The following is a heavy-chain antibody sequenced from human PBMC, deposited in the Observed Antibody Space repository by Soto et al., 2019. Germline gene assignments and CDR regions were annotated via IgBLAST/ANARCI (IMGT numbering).Heavy chain of an antibody. V-gene: IGHV3-48*02. D-gene: IGHD2-15*01. CDR2: ISSSSSTI. Sequence: GGSLRLSCAASGFTFSSYSMNWVRQAPGKGLEWVSYISSSSSTIYYADSVKGRFTISRDNAKNSLYLQMNSLRDEDTAVYYCARDYCSGGSCYYFDYWGQGTLVTVSS. CDR3: ARDYCSGGSCYYFDY. J-gene: IGHJ4*02. CDR1: GFTFSSYS.